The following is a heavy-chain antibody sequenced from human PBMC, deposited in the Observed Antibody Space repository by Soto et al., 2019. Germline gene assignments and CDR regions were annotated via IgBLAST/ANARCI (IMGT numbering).Heavy chain of an antibody. CDR3: ARAGGSGSYKD. J-gene: IGHJ4*02. D-gene: IGHD3-10*01. V-gene: IGHV4-59*01. CDR1: GGSISSYY. Sequence: PSETLSLTCTVSGGSISSYYWSWIRQPPGKGLEWIGYIYYTGSTKYNPSLKSRVTMSVDTSKNQFSLKLSSVTAADTAVYYCARAGGSGSYKDWGQGTLVTVSS. CDR2: IYYTGST.